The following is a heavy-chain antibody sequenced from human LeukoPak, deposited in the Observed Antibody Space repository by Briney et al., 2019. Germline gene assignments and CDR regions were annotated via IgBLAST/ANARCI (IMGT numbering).Heavy chain of an antibody. CDR3: ARVPGLTSTRGYYYYYYMDV. CDR2: IIPIFGTA. V-gene: IGHV1-69*06. J-gene: IGHJ6*03. CDR1: GGTFSSYA. D-gene: IGHD3-10*01. Sequence: ASVKVSCKASGGTFSSYAISWVRQAPGQGLEWMGGIIPIFGTANYAQKFQGRGTITAAKSTSTAYMELSRLRSEDTAVYYCARVPGLTSTRGYYYYYYMDVWGKGTTVTVSS.